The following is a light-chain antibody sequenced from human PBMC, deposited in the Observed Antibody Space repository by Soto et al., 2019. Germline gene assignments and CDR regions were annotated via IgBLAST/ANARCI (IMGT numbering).Light chain of an antibody. CDR1: SSNIGAGYD. J-gene: IGLJ1*01. CDR3: QSYDSSLSGSYV. CDR2: GST. Sequence: QSVLTQPPSVSGAPGQRVTISCTGSSSNIGAGYDVHWYQQLPGTAPKLLIYGSTKRPSGVPDRVSGSKSATSASLAITGLQAEDEADYYCQSYDSSLSGSYVFGAGTKVTVL. V-gene: IGLV1-40*01.